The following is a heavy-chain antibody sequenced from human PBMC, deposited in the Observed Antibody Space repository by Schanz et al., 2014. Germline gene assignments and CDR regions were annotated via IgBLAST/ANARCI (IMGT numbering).Heavy chain of an antibody. V-gene: IGHV3-43*01. CDR1: GFSFDDYT. J-gene: IGHJ6*02. Sequence: EVQLVESGGVVAQPGGSLRLSCAASGFSFDDYTMHWVRQAPGKGLEWVSLIDRDGGHTYYADSVKGRFTISRDNSKNSLFLQMSSLRAEDTALYYCAKGRTSMVWDMDVWGQGTTVTVSS. CDR2: IDRDGGHT. D-gene: IGHD5-18*01. CDR3: AKGRTSMVWDMDV.